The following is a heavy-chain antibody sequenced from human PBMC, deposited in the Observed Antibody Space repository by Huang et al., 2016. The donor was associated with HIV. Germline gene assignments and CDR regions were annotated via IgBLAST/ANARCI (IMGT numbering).Heavy chain of an antibody. CDR3: ARDPYYSNRWKRNDASFL. J-gene: IGHJ3*01. CDR1: GYDFGSYG. V-gene: IGHV1-18*01. CDR2: IGSDKHDT. D-gene: IGHD4-4*01. Sequence: QVQLVQSGGEVMQPGASVRVSCKASGYDFGSYGMSWVRQAPGQGLEGMGWIGSDKHDTDSAQKFQGRVTMTTDTSTTTTYMELRSLRSDDTAMYYCARDPYYSNRWKRNDASFLWGQGTMITVSS.